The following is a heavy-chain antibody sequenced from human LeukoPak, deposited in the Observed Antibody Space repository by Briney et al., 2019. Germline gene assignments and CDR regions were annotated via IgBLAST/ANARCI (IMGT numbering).Heavy chain of an antibody. D-gene: IGHD3-10*02. CDR2: IYGGGTR. J-gene: IGHJ5*02. CDR3: ARITMSRFDP. Sequence: GGSLRLSCAASGFTVSSNYMSWVGQAPGKGLEWVSVIYGGGTRYYADSVKGRFTIPRDNSKNTLYLQMNSLRAEDTAVYYCARITMSRFDPWGQGTLVTVS. V-gene: IGHV3-53*01. CDR1: GFTVSSNY.